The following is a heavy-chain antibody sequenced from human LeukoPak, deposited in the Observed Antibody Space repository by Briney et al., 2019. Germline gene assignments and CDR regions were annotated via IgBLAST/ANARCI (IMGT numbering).Heavy chain of an antibody. D-gene: IGHD1-26*01. CDR3: TRESGAFSPFGF. J-gene: IGHJ4*02. Sequence: PSGTLSLTCAVSGGSILTTNWWSWVRQPPGKGLEWIGGVHLSGASNYNPSLKSRVNMSIDKSKNQLSLELTSVTAADTAIYYCTRESGAFSPFGFWGQGTLVTVSS. CDR2: VHLSGAS. V-gene: IGHV4-4*02. CDR1: GGSILTTNW.